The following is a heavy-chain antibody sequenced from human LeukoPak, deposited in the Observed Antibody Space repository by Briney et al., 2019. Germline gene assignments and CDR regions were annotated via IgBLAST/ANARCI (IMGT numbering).Heavy chain of an antibody. D-gene: IGHD3-22*01. CDR1: GFTFSGYS. J-gene: IGHJ4*02. V-gene: IGHV3-21*01. CDR3: AREVSEGFDF. CDR2: FGTRSTSI. Sequence: GGSLRLSCTASGFTFSGYSMNWIRQAPGKGLEWVSSFGTRSTSIYHAGSVKGRFAISRDNAKSSLYLHMNSLRAEDTALYYCAREVSEGFDFWGQGALVTVSS.